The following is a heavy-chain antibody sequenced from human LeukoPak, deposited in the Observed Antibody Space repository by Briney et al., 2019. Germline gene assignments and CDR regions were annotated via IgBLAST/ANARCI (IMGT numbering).Heavy chain of an antibody. CDR3: ARSSPIVATILYYFDY. Sequence: SVKVSCKASGGTFSSYAISWVRQAPGQGLEWMGRIIPIFGTANYAQKFQGRVTITTDESTSTAYMELRSLRSEDTAVYYCARSSPIVATILYYFDYWGQGTLVTVSS. CDR1: GGTFSSYA. J-gene: IGHJ4*02. D-gene: IGHD5-12*01. V-gene: IGHV1-69*05. CDR2: IIPIFGTA.